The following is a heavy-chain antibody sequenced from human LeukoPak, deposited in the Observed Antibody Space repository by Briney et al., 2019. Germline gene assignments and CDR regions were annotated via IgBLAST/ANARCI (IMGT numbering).Heavy chain of an antibody. V-gene: IGHV3-9*01. J-gene: IGHJ4*02. CDR1: GFTFDDYA. Sequence: PGRSLRLSCAASGFTFDDYAMHWVRQAPVKGLEWVSGISWNSGSIGYADSVKGRFTTSRDNAKNSLYLQMNSLRAEDTALYYCAKEAASIAAPYFDYWGQGTLVTVSS. CDR2: ISWNSGSI. CDR3: AKEAASIAAPYFDY. D-gene: IGHD6-6*01.